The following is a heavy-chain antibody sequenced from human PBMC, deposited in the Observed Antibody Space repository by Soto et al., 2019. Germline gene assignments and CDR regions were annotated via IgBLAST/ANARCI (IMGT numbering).Heavy chain of an antibody. CDR2: ISSSSSYI. J-gene: IGHJ6*02. D-gene: IGHD3-9*01. CDR1: GFTFSSYS. V-gene: IGHV3-21*01. CDR3: ARDGYDILTCRGGMDV. Sequence: EVQLVESGGGLVKPGGSLRLSCAASGFTFSSYSMNWVRQAPGKGLEWVSSISSSSSYIYYADSVKGRFTISRDNAKNSLYLQMNSLRAEDTAVYYCARDGYDILTCRGGMDVWGQGTTVTVSS.